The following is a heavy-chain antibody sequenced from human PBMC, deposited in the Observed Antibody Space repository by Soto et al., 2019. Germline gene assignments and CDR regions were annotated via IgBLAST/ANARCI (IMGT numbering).Heavy chain of an antibody. CDR2: IRFDGSNI. V-gene: IGHV3-30*02. Sequence: GGSLRLSCAVPGIIFTGYGMHWVRQAPGKGLEWVAIIRFDGSNIHYADSVKGRFTISRDNSKNTLYCARDGVGGAVFFGYFDYWGQGALGTVSS. J-gene: IGHJ4*03. D-gene: IGHD1-26*01. CDR3: Y. CDR1: GIIFTGYG.